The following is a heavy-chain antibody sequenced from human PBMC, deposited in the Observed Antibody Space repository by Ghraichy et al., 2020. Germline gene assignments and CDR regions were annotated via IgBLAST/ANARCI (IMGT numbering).Heavy chain of an antibody. V-gene: IGHV3-30*02. Sequence: GGSLRLSCVASGFTFNAFGMHWVRQAPGKGLEWVAFIRYDGSNTYYGDSAKGRYTVSRDNSKNMLYLQINSLRPEDTAVYYCAKESCSTTNCLSYYYYAMDVRGQGTAVTVSS. CDR2: IRYDGSNT. CDR1: GFTFNAFG. CDR3: AKESCSTTNCLSYYYYAMDV. D-gene: IGHD2-2*01. J-gene: IGHJ6*02.